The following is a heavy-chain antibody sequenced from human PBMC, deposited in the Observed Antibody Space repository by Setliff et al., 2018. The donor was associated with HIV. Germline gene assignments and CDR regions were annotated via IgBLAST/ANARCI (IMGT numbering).Heavy chain of an antibody. CDR3: VRGYCSSTTCYGDYYYMDV. Sequence: LSLTCTVSGGPISGHYWSWIRQPPGKGLEWIAYIFYTGSTNYNPSLKSRVTISVDTSKNQFFLKLSSVTAADTAVYYCVRGYCSSTTCYGDYYYMDVWGKGSTVTVSS. D-gene: IGHD2-2*01. CDR2: IFYTGST. V-gene: IGHV4-59*11. J-gene: IGHJ6*03. CDR1: GGPISGHY.